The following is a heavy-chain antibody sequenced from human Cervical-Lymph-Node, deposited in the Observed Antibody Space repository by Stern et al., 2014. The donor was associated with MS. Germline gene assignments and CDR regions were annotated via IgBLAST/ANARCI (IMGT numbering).Heavy chain of an antibody. D-gene: IGHD4-23*01. V-gene: IGHV4-59*01. CDR3: ARGTVDGFDY. CDR1: GGSIRSYY. Sequence: QLQLQESGPGLVKPSETLSLTCTVSGGSIRSYYWSWIRQPPRKGLEWIGYIYYSGSTNYSPSLKSRVTISVDTSKNQFSLKLSSVTAADTAVYYCARGTVDGFDYWGQGTLVTVSS. CDR2: IYYSGST. J-gene: IGHJ4*02.